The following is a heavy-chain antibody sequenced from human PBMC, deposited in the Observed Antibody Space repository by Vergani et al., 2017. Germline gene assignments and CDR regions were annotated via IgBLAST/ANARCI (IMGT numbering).Heavy chain of an antibody. Sequence: EVQLVEPGGGLVQLGRSLRSPSPALGFTFADYAMHWVRQAPGKGLGWGSGINWNSDSIAYADSVKGRFTISRYNAKNSLYLQMNSLRAEETALYYGVKDTAASGNYWYFDLWGRGTLVTVSS. J-gene: IGHJ2*01. CDR2: INWNSDSI. V-gene: IGHV3-9*01. CDR1: GFTFADYA. CDR3: VKDTAASGNYWYFDL. D-gene: IGHD6-13*01.